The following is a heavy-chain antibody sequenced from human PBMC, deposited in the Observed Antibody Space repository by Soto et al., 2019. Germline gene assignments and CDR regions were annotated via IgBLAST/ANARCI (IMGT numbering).Heavy chain of an antibody. V-gene: IGHV3-15*01. D-gene: IGHD6-19*01. CDR1: GFAFSNAW. CDR3: ATYSPRIGWYPLDS. CDR2: IKDKTEGETT. Sequence: EVQLVESGGGLVKPGGSLRLACAASGFAFSNAWMSWVRQAPGKGLEWIGRIKDKTEGETTDYAAPVKGRFTISRDDSTNALFLQMNSLKTEDTGLYYCATYSPRIGWYPLDSWAQGTLVTVSS. J-gene: IGHJ4*02.